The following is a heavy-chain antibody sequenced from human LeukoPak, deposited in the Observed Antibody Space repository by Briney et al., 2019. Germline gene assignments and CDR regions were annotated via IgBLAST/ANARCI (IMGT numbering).Heavy chain of an antibody. CDR1: GGSVSSSSYY. V-gene: IGHV4-39*07. Sequence: TSETLSLTCTVSGGSVSSSSYYWGWIRQPPGKGLAWIGSIYYSGSTYYNPSLKSRVTISVDTSKNQFSLKLSSVTAADTAVYYCARDPTHYDFWSGSYDYWGQGTLVTVSS. D-gene: IGHD3-3*01. CDR2: IYYSGST. J-gene: IGHJ4*02. CDR3: ARDPTHYDFWSGSYDY.